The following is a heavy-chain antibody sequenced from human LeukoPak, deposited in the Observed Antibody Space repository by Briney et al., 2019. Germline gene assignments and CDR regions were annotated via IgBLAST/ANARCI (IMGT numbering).Heavy chain of an antibody. Sequence: SVRVSCKASGGTFSSYDISWVRQAPGQGLEWMGGIIPNFGTANYAQKFQGRVTITADKSTSTAYMELSSLRSEDTAVYYCARSFMYCGGDCSFYYGMDVWGKGTTVTVSS. CDR2: IIPNFGTA. CDR1: GGTFSSYD. J-gene: IGHJ6*04. CDR3: ARSFMYCGGDCSFYYGMDV. D-gene: IGHD2-21*02. V-gene: IGHV1-69*06.